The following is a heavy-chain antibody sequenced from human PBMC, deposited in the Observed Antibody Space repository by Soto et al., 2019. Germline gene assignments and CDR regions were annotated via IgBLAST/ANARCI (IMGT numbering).Heavy chain of an antibody. D-gene: IGHD2-15*01. CDR2: IYTGGTT. CDR3: AREFRDGSNTRLAFDT. V-gene: IGHV3-66*01. J-gene: IGHJ5*02. CDR1: GFTVSSSY. Sequence: EVQLVESGEGLVQPGGSLRLSCAASGFTVSSSYMTWVRQAPGKGLEWVSVIYTGGTTYYADSVKGRFTFSRDNSKNTLYLQMNNLRAEDTAVYYCAREFRDGSNTRLAFDTWGQGTLVTVYS.